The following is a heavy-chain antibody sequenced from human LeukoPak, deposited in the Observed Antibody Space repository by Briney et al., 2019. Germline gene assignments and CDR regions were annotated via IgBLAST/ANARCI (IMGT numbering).Heavy chain of an antibody. Sequence: QPGGSLRLSCAASGFTVSTNCMTWVRQAPGKGLEWVSTIYSGGTTYYADSVMGRFTVSRHNSRNTLYLQMNSLRAEDTAVYYCARVDTVMAYYFDLWGQGTLVTVS. D-gene: IGHD5-18*01. CDR1: GFTVSTNC. CDR2: IYSGGTT. J-gene: IGHJ4*02. V-gene: IGHV3-53*04. CDR3: ARVDTVMAYYFDL.